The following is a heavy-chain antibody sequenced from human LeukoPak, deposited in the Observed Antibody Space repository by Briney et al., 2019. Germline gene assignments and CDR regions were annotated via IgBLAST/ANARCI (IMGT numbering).Heavy chain of an antibody. CDR3: ARAQKTPGYSSGWYYYYYYYMDV. Sequence: PGGSLRLSCAASGFTFSDYYMSWIRQAPGKGLEWVSYISSSGSTIYYADSVKGRFTISRDNAKNSLYLQMNSLRAEDTAVYYCARAQKTPGYSSGWYYYYYYYMDVWGKGTTVTISS. CDR2: ISSSGSTI. CDR1: GFTFSDYY. J-gene: IGHJ6*03. V-gene: IGHV3-11*01. D-gene: IGHD6-19*01.